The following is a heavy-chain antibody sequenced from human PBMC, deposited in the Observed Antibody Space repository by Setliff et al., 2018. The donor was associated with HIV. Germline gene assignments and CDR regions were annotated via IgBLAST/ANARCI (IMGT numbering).Heavy chain of an antibody. CDR3: ARESIPVMYARQGGRFDP. CDR2: ISAYNGNT. J-gene: IGHJ5*02. D-gene: IGHD2-8*01. CDR1: GYTFTSYL. Sequence: ASVKVSCKASGYTFTSYLITWVRQAPGQGLEWMGWISAYNGNTNYAQKLQGRVTMTTDTSTNTVYMELSSLRFEDTAVYYCARESIPVMYARQGGRFDPWGQGTLVTVSS. V-gene: IGHV1-18*01.